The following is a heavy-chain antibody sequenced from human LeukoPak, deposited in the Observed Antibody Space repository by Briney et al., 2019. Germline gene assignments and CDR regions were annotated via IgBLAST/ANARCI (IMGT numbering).Heavy chain of an antibody. J-gene: IGHJ3*02. CDR1: GGSISSGSYY. D-gene: IGHD3-16*01. Sequence: SQTLSLTCTVSGGSISSGSYYWSWIRRPAGRGLEWIGRVYTSGSTNYNPSLKSRVTTSVDTSKNQFSLKLSSVTAADTAVYYCARELTVAIDIWGQGTMVTVSS. CDR2: VYTSGST. CDR3: ARELTVAIDI. V-gene: IGHV4-61*02.